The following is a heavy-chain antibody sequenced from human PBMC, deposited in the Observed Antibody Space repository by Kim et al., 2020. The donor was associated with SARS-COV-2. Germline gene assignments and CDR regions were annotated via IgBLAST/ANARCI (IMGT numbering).Heavy chain of an antibody. Sequence: GESLKISCKGSGYSFTSYWIGWVRQMPGKGLEWMGIIYPGDSDTRYSPSFQGQVTISADKSISTAYLQWSSLKASDTAMYYCARQLDSNYDAFDIWGQGTMVTVSS. CDR1: GYSFTSYW. V-gene: IGHV5-51*01. J-gene: IGHJ3*02. D-gene: IGHD4-4*01. CDR3: ARQLDSNYDAFDI. CDR2: IYPGDSDT.